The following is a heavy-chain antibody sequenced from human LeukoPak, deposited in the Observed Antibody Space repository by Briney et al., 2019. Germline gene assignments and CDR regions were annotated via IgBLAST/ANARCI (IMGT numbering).Heavy chain of an antibody. Sequence: GGSLRLSCAGSGFTFHDYTMHWVRQPPGKGLEWVSLIRWDGGEIHYADSLKGRFTISRDNSKNSLFLQMNSLGIEDTALYYCAKATSSGCGYAFDVWGRGTMVTVSA. D-gene: IGHD6-19*01. J-gene: IGHJ3*01. CDR2: IRWDGGEI. CDR1: GFTFHDYT. V-gene: IGHV3-43*01. CDR3: AKATSSGCGYAFDV.